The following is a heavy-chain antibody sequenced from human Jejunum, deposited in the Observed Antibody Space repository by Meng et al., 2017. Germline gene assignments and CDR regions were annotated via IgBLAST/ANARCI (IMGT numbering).Heavy chain of an antibody. CDR2: IRPDGSKE. D-gene: IGHD4-17*01. J-gene: IGHJ4*02. V-gene: IGHV3-33*01. Sequence: GGSLRLSCAASGFTFSYYGIHWVRQAPGKGLEWVAVIRPDGSKEFYTDSVRGRFTISRDNSKNTLYLQMNRLRAEDTAMYYCARHNNDYDEDNWGQGTLVTVSS. CDR1: GFTFSYYG. CDR3: ARHNNDYDEDN.